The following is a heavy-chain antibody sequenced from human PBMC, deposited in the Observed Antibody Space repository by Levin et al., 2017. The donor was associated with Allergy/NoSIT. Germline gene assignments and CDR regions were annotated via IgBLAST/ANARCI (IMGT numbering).Heavy chain of an antibody. CDR1: GFIFSSYS. CDR2: ISSSSSYI. V-gene: IGHV3-21*01. J-gene: IGHJ4*02. CDR3: AREGEEKFSPYYYDSSGYRWWVDY. Sequence: GESLKISCAASGFIFSSYSMNWVRQAPGKGLEWVSSISSSSSYIYYADSVKGRFTISRDNAKNSLYLQMNSLRAEDTAVYYCAREGEEKFSPYYYDSSGYRWWVDYWGQGTLVTVSS. D-gene: IGHD3-22*01.